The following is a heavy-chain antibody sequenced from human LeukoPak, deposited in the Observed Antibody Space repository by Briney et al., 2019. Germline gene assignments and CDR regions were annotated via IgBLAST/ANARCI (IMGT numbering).Heavy chain of an antibody. V-gene: IGHV3-23*01. CDR3: VKGSAAARPYHFDY. CDR2: ITDDGRST. Sequence: GGSLRLSCAAPGFTFNNYAMSWVRQAPGKGLEWVSAITDDGRSTYSADSVKGRFTISRDNSKNTLYLQMNSLRVEDTAVYFCVKGSAAARPYHFDYWGQGTLVAVSS. D-gene: IGHD6-6*01. J-gene: IGHJ4*02. CDR1: GFTFNNYA.